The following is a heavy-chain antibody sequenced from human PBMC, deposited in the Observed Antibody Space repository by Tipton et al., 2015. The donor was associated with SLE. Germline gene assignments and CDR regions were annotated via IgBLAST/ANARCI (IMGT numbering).Heavy chain of an antibody. V-gene: IGHV3-11*01. CDR3: ARGYDYGATVDV. Sequence: SLRLSCVASGFTFSDFSMSWIRQAPVKGLEWVSYIRRGGSTIYYADSVKGRSTISGDSARNSLYLQMNNLRGEDTAVYYCARGYDYGATVDVWGQGTMVTVSS. CDR2: IRRGGSTI. J-gene: IGHJ3*01. CDR1: GFTFSDFS. D-gene: IGHD4/OR15-4a*01.